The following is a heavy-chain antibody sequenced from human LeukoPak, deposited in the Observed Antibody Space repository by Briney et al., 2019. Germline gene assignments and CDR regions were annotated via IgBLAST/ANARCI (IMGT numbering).Heavy chain of an antibody. J-gene: IGHJ4*02. CDR2: TYYSGST. CDR3: ARGSQPTTVAKLFDY. CDR1: GGSISSSSYY. V-gene: IGHV4-39*07. Sequence: SETLSLTCTVSGGSISSSSYYWGWIRQPPGKGLEWIGSTYYSGSTYYNPSLKSRVTISVDTSKNQFSLKLSSVTAADTAVYYCARGSQPTTVAKLFDYWGQGTLVTVSS. D-gene: IGHD4-11*01.